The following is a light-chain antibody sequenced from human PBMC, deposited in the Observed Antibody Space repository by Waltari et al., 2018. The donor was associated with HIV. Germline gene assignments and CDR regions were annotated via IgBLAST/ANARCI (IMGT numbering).Light chain of an antibody. CDR2: GAY. J-gene: IGKJ1*01. Sequence: DIQLTQSPSSLSASVGDRVTITCRASQAIGTYFNWYQQKPGTAPRLLIYGAYNLQSGVPSRFIGSGSGTDFTLIISSLQSEDFATYFCQQSYTSPPTFGQGTSVEV. CDR1: QAIGTY. V-gene: IGKV1-39*01. CDR3: QQSYTSPPT.